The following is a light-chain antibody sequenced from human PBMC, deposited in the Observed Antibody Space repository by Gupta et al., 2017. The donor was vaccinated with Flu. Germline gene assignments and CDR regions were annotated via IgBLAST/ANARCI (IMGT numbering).Light chain of an antibody. CDR3: QQRSNWPPQYS. CDR1: QSVSSY. V-gene: IGKV3-11*01. CDR2: DAS. J-gene: IGKJ2*03. Sequence: EIVLTQSPATLSLSPGQRATLSCRASQSVSSYLAWYQQKPGQAPRLLMYDASKRATGIPGRFSGSGSGTEFTLTISSLEPEDFAVYYCQQRSNWPPQYSFGQGTKLEIK.